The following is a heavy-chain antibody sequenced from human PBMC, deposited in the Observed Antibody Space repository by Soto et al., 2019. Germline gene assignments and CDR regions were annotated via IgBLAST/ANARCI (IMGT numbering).Heavy chain of an antibody. CDR2: INPSGGST. Sequence: QVQLVQSGAEVKKPGASVKVSCKASGYTFTSYYMHWVRQAPGQGLEWMGIINPSGGSTSYAQKLQGRVTMTRYTSTSTVYMELNSLRSEDTAVYSCARDRVAVAGSPVYYSYYFSMDVWGQGTTVTVSS. D-gene: IGHD6-19*01. V-gene: IGHV1-46*04. CDR1: GYTFTSYY. J-gene: IGHJ6*02. CDR3: ARDRVAVAGSPVYYSYYFSMDV.